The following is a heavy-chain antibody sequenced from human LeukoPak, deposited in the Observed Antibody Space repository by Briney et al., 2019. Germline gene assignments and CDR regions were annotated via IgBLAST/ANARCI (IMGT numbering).Heavy chain of an antibody. CDR2: IKQDGSEK. J-gene: IGHJ4*02. V-gene: IGHV3-7*01. D-gene: IGHD3-3*01. CDR1: GFTFSSYW. CDR3: ARGLTWHYDFWSGYYRRLDY. Sequence: GGSLRLSCAASGFTFSSYWMSWVHQAPGKGLEWVANIKQDGSEKYYVDSVKGRFTISRDNAKNSLYLQMNSLRAEDTAVYYCARGLTWHYDFWSGYYRRLDYWGQGTLVTVSS.